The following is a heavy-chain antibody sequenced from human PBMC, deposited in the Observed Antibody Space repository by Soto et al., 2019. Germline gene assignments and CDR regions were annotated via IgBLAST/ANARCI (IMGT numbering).Heavy chain of an antibody. CDR2: IKQDGSER. D-gene: IGHD6-19*01. V-gene: IGHV3-7*01. CDR3: ARSSGWLHDY. J-gene: IGHJ4*02. Sequence: GGSLRLSCAASGFSLSGYWMNWVRQAPGRGLEWVAIIKQDGSERYYVDSVKGRFTISRDNAKNSLYLQMSSLGVEDTALYYCARSSGWLHDYWGQGTLVTVSS. CDR1: GFSLSGYW.